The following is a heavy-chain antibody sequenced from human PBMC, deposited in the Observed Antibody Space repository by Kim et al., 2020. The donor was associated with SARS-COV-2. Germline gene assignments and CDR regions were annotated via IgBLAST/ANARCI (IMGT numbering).Heavy chain of an antibody. CDR2: IYSGGST. Sequence: GGSLRLSCAASGFNVSSNYMSWVRQAPGKGLEWVSVIYSGGSTYYADSVKGRFTISRDNSKNTLYLQMNSLRAEDTAVYYCVCGTRQWRSYYYYYYGMDVWGQGTTVTVSS. CDR1: GFNVSSNY. J-gene: IGHJ6*02. D-gene: IGHD6-19*01. CDR3: VCGTRQWRSYYYYYYGMDV. V-gene: IGHV3-53*01.